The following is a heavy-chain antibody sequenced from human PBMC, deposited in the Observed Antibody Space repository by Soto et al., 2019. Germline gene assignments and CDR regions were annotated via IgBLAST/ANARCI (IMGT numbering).Heavy chain of an antibody. Sequence: GGSLRLSCAASGFTFSNAWMSWVRQAPGKGLEWVGHIKSKTDGGTTDYAAPVKGRFTISRDDSKNTLYLQMNSLKTEDTAVYYCTTDLRWDWIVVVVAASAFDIWGQGTMVTVSS. CDR3: TTDLRWDWIVVVVAASAFDI. D-gene: IGHD2-15*01. CDR1: GFTFSNAW. J-gene: IGHJ3*02. V-gene: IGHV3-15*01. CDR2: IKSKTDGGTT.